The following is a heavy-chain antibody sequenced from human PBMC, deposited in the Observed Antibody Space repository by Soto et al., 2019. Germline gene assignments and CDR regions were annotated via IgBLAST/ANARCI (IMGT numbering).Heavy chain of an antibody. CDR3: ARGRGTVTTVAFDI. J-gene: IGHJ3*02. D-gene: IGHD4-17*01. CDR2: INHSGST. V-gene: IGHV4-34*01. CDR1: GGSFSGYY. Sequence: SETLSLTCAVHGGSFSGYYWSWIRQPPGKGLEWIGEINHSGSTNYNPSLKSRVTISVDTSKNQFSLKLSSVTAADTAVYYCARGRGTVTTVAFDIWGQGTMVTVSS.